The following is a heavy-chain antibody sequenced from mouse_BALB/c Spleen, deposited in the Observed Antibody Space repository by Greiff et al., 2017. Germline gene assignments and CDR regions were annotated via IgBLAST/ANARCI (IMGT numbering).Heavy chain of an antibody. CDR3: AGDYGNSFAY. Sequence: VQLQQSGPELVKPGASVKISCKASGYAFSSSWMNWVKQRPGQGLEWIGRIYPGDGDTNYNGKFKGKATLTADKSSSTAYMQLSSLTSVDSAVYFCAGDYGNSFAYWGQGTLVTVSA. J-gene: IGHJ3*01. CDR2: IYPGDGDT. D-gene: IGHD2-1*01. V-gene: IGHV1-82*01. CDR1: GYAFSSSW.